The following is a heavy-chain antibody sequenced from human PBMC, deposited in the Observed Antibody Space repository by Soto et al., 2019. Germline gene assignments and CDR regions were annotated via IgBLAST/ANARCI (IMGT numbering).Heavy chain of an antibody. CDR1: GYTFTTHY. V-gene: IGHV1-46*01. CDR3: ARAGENYGSGTFSPPLRYYFNS. D-gene: IGHD3-10*01. Sequence: QVQLVQSGTEVKKPGASVKVSCKTSGYTFTTHYVHWVRQAPGQGLEWMGIINPSGGRTSYALKFQGRITMTSDTSTNTVYVELPSLRSEDTAIYFCARAGENYGSGTFSPPLRYYFNSWGQGTLVTVSS. J-gene: IGHJ4*02. CDR2: INPSGGRT.